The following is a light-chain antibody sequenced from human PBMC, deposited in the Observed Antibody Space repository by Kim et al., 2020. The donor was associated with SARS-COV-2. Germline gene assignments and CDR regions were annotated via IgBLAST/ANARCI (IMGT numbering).Light chain of an antibody. CDR2: GAS. CDR3: HQYHTWPYS. CDR1: ESVSTN. Sequence: MSQSPATLSASPGETVTLSCRATESVSTNLAWYQQRPGQAPTLLIYGASTRATGIPARFTGSGSGSQFTLTIRGLQSEDFAVHYCHQYHTWPYSFGQGTKLEIK. J-gene: IGKJ2*03. V-gene: IGKV3-15*01.